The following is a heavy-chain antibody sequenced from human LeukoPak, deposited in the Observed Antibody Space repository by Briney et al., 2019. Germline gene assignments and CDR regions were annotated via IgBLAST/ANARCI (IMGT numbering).Heavy chain of an antibody. CDR1: GGSISSYY. Sequence: SETLSLTCTVSGGSISSYYWSWIRQPPGKGLEWIGYIYYSGSTNYNPSLKSRVTISVDTSKNQFSLKLSSVTAADTAVYYCARDRGSGWYYYMDVWGKGTTVTISS. D-gene: IGHD6-19*01. CDR2: IYYSGST. V-gene: IGHV4-59*12. CDR3: ARDRGSGWYYYMDV. J-gene: IGHJ6*03.